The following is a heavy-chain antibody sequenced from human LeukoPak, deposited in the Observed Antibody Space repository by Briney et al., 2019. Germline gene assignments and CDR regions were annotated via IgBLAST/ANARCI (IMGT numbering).Heavy chain of an antibody. CDR3: ARKLRFWERGYCSSTSCYKGSQNAFDI. CDR2: IYTSGST. V-gene: IGHV4-4*07. D-gene: IGHD2-2*02. CDR1: GGSISSYY. J-gene: IGHJ3*02. Sequence: PSETLSLTCTVSGGSISSYYWSWIRQPAGKGLEWIGRIYTSGSTNYNPSLKSRVTMSVDTSKNQFSLKLSSVTAADTAVYYCARKLRFWERGYCSSTSCYKGSQNAFDIWGQGTMVTVSS.